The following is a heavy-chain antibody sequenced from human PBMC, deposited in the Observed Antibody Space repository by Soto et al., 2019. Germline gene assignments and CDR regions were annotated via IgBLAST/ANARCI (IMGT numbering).Heavy chain of an antibody. CDR3: ARESVPSSSWSRTCDY. Sequence: GASVKVSCKAYGYTFTSYYMHWVRQAPGQGLEWMGIINPSGGSTSYAQKFQGRVTMTRDTSTSTVYMELSSLRSEDTAVYYCARESVPSSSWSRTCDYWGQGTLVTVSS. D-gene: IGHD6-13*01. CDR2: INPSGGST. J-gene: IGHJ4*02. CDR1: GYTFTSYY. V-gene: IGHV1-46*01.